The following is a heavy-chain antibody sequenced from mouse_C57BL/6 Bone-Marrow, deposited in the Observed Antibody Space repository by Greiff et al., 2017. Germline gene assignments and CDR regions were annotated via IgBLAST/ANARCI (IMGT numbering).Heavy chain of an antibody. CDR1: GYTFTSYG. V-gene: IGHV1-81*01. D-gene: IGHD1-1*01. CDR3: ASFYYYSSSYDY. Sequence: QVQLQQSGAELARPGASVKLSCKASGYTFTSYGISWVKQRTGQGLEWIGEIYPRSGNTYYNEKFKGKATLTADKSSSTAYMELRSLTSEDSAVYFCASFYYYSSSYDYWGEGTTLTAPS. J-gene: IGHJ2*01. CDR2: IYPRSGNT.